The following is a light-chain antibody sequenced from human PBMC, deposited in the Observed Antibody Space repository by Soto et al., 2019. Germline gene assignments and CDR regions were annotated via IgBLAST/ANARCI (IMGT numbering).Light chain of an antibody. CDR3: SSYAGSNNWKV. J-gene: IGLJ2*01. Sequence: QSVLTQPPSASGSPGQSVTISCTGTSSDVGGYNYVSWYQQHPGKAPKLMIYEVSKRPSGVPDRFSCSKSGNTASLTVSGLQAEDEADYYCSSYAGSNNWKVFGGGTKLTVL. CDR1: SSDVGGYNY. CDR2: EVS. V-gene: IGLV2-8*01.